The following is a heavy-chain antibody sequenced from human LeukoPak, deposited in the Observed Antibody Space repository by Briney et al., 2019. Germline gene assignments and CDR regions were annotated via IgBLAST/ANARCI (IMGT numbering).Heavy chain of an antibody. V-gene: IGHV1-46*01. CDR1: GYTFTSNY. Sequence: ASVKVSCKASGYTFTSNYIHWVRQAPGQGPEWMGMIYPRDGSTSYAQKFQGRVTVTRDTSTSTVHMELSGLRSEDTAVYYCARDQEGFDYWGQGTLVTVSS. CDR2: IYPRDGST. J-gene: IGHJ4*02. CDR3: ARDQEGFDY.